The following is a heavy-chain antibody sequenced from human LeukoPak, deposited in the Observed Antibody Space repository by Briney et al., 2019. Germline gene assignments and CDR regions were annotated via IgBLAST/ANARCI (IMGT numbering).Heavy chain of an antibody. CDR1: GYTFTSYA. D-gene: IGHD6-13*01. CDR3: VRTKAAADPYYYYGMDV. Sequence: ASVKVSCKASGYTFTSYAMNWVRRAPGQGLEWMGWINTNTGNPTYAQGFTGRFVFSLDTSVSTAYLQISSLKAEDTAVYYCVRTKAAADPYYYYGMDVWGQGTTVTVSS. CDR2: INTNTGNP. V-gene: IGHV7-4-1*02. J-gene: IGHJ6*02.